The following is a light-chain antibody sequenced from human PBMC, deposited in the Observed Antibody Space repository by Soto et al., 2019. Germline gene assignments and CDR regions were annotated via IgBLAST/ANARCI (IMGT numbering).Light chain of an antibody. Sequence: VWEKSHCPLSXXPGEXATLXXRXSQFIQSRYLAWYLQKRVQAPTLLIYGASISAPCIPHTFSGGGSGTDFTLTISRMEPEDFAVCYCQQYGTYRPWTFAQRATV. V-gene: IGKV3-20*01. CDR2: GAS. CDR1: QFIQSRY. CDR3: QQYGTYRPWT. J-gene: IGKJ1*01.